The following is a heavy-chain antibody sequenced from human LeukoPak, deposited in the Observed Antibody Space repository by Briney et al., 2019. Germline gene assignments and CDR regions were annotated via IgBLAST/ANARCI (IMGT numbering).Heavy chain of an antibody. CDR1: GGSISSSSYY. D-gene: IGHD6-13*01. Sequence: SETLSLTCTVSGGSISSSSYYWGWIRQPPGTGLEWIGSIYYSGSTYYNPSLKSRVTISVDTSKNQFSLKLSSVTAADTAVYCCARQVAAAGTYYYGMDVWGQGTTVTVSS. CDR3: ARQVAAAGTYYYGMDV. V-gene: IGHV4-39*01. CDR2: IYYSGST. J-gene: IGHJ6*02.